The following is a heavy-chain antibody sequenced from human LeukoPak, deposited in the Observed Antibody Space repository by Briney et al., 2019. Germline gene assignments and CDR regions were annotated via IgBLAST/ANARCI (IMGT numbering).Heavy chain of an antibody. CDR3: ARDPNYGDGDVAPMGMDV. D-gene: IGHD4-17*01. CDR1: GFTFSSYG. CDR2: IWYDGSNK. J-gene: IGHJ6*02. V-gene: IGHV3-33*01. Sequence: PGGSLRLSCAASGFTFSSYGMHWVRQAPGKGLEWVAVIWYDGSNKYYADSVKGQFTISRDNSKNTLYLQMNSLRAEDTAVYYCARDPNYGDGDVAPMGMDVWGQGTTVTVSS.